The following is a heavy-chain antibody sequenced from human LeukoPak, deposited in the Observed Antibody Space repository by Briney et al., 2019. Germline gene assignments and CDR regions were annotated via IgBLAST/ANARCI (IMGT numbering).Heavy chain of an antibody. J-gene: IGHJ3*02. CDR3: AKFYYGSGSYYFGYAFDI. CDR1: GFTFSSYA. CDR2: ISGSGGST. D-gene: IGHD3-10*01. V-gene: IGHV3-23*01. Sequence: PGGSLRLSCAASGFTFSSYAMSWVRQAPGKGLEWVSAISGSGGSTYYADSVKGRFTISRDNSKNTPYLQMNSLRAEDTAVYYCAKFYYGSGSYYFGYAFDIWGQGTMVTVSS.